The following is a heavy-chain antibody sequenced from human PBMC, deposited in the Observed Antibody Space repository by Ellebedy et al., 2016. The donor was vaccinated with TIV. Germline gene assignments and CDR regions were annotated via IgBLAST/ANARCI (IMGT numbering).Heavy chain of an antibody. D-gene: IGHD7-27*01. CDR1: GFTFSDAW. CDR2: IKSKTDSGTR. Sequence: GGSLRLSCAASGFTFSDAWMSWVRQAPGKGLEWVGRIKSKTDSGTRDFAAPVKGIFLISGDDSKNTLYLQMSSLKTDDTAVYYCSAGTGKSDFDHWGQGTLVTVSS. V-gene: IGHV3-15*01. CDR3: SAGTGKSDFDH. J-gene: IGHJ4*01.